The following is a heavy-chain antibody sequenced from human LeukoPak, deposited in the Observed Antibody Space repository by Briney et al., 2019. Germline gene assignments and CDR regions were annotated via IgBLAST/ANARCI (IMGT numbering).Heavy chain of an antibody. Sequence: GGSLRLSCAASGITFSSYWMHWVRHAPGKWLVWVSRINSDGSSTSYADSVKGRFTISRDNAKNTLYLQMNSLRAEDTAVYYCARHTRNYDILTGYAYYFDYWGQGTLVTVSS. D-gene: IGHD3-9*01. J-gene: IGHJ4*02. CDR2: INSDGSST. V-gene: IGHV3-74*01. CDR1: GITFSSYW. CDR3: ARHTRNYDILTGYAYYFDY.